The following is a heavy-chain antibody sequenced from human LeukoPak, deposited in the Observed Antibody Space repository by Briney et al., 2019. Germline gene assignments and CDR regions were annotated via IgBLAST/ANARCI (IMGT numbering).Heavy chain of an antibody. D-gene: IGHD5-18*01. Sequence: SETLSLTCTVSGGSITSGSYYWDWIRQAPGEGLEWIGSLYCTGSTYYNPSLKSRVTMSVATSKNQFSLNVTSLTAADTAVYFCARDLRGYSYNYLDYWGQGILVTVSS. CDR2: LYCTGST. CDR1: GGSITSGSYY. V-gene: IGHV4-39*07. J-gene: IGHJ4*02. CDR3: ARDLRGYSYNYLDY.